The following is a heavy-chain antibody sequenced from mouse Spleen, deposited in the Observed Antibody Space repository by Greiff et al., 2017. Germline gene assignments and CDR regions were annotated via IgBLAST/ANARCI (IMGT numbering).Heavy chain of an antibody. D-gene: IGHD2-3*01. CDR3: ARERLLPFAMDY. CDR2: IDPSDSDT. V-gene: IGHV1-69*02. J-gene: IGHJ4*01. Sequence: VKLQQPGAELVKPGASVKLSCKASGYTFTSYWMHWVKQRPGQGLEWIGEIDPSDSDTNYNQKFKGKATLTVDKSSSTAYMQLSSLTSEDSAVYYCARERLLPFAMDYWGQGTSVTVSS. CDR1: GYTFTSYW.